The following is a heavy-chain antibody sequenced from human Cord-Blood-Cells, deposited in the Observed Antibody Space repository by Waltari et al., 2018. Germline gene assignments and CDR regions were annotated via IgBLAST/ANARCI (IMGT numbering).Heavy chain of an antibody. V-gene: IGHV4-34*01. CDR3: ARGRYCSSTSCYRVGYYYYYMDV. J-gene: IGHJ6*03. CDR1: GGSFSGYY. CDR2: INHSGST. Sequence: QVQLQQWGAGLLKPSEPLSLTCAVYGGSFSGYYWSWIRQPPGKGLEWIGEINHSGSTNYNPSLKSRVTISVDTSKNQFSLKLSSVTAADTAVYYCARGRYCSSTSCYRVGYYYYYMDVWGKGTTVTVSS. D-gene: IGHD2-2*02.